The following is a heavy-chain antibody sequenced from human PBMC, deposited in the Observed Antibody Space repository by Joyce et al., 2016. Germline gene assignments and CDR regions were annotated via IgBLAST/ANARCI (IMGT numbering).Heavy chain of an antibody. CDR1: GDSFTTGRYA. Sequence: QLLLQESGPGLVKTSQTLSLTRAVSGDSFTTGRYAWNWIRQPPGKGLEWIGDIYQSGTTHFTPSLQSRITISLDRSQSQFSLTLSSVTAADTAVYYCARAPRGPGYFDSWGQGTLVTVSS. CDR3: ARAPRGPGYFDS. D-gene: IGHD3-10*01. CDR2: IYQSGTT. J-gene: IGHJ4*02. V-gene: IGHV4-30-2*01.